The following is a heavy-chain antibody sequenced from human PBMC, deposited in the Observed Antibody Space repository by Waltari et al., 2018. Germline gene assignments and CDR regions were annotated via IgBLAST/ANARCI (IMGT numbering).Heavy chain of an antibody. CDR2: IYYSGST. CDR3: ARLDSSSLVFDY. D-gene: IGHD6-6*01. J-gene: IGHJ4*02. V-gene: IGHV4-59*12. CDR1: GGSISSYY. Sequence: QVQLQESGPGLVKPSETLSLTCTVSGGSISSYYWSWIRQPPGKGLEWIGYIYYSGSTNYNPSLKSRVTISVDTSKNQFSLKLSSVTAADTAVYYCARLDSSSLVFDYWGQGTLVTVSS.